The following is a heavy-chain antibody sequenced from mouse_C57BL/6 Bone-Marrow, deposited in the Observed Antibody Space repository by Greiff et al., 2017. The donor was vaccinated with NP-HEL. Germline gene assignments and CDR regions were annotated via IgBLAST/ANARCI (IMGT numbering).Heavy chain of an antibody. D-gene: IGHD2-3*01. CDR1: GYSITSDYA. J-gene: IGHJ2*01. CDR3: AGDGYYEGVY. V-gene: IGHV3-2*02. CDR2: ISYSGST. Sequence: EVKLQESGPGLVKPSQSLSLTCTVTGYSITSDYAWNWIRQFPGNKLEWMGYISYSGSTSYNPSLKSRISITRDTSKNQFFLQLNSVTTEDTATYYCAGDGYYEGVYWGQGTTLTVSS.